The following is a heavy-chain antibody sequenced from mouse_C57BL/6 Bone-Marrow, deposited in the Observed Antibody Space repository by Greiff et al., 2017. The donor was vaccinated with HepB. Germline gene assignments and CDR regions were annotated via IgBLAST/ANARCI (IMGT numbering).Heavy chain of an antibody. V-gene: IGHV2-2*01. CDR1: GFSLTSYG. CDR2: IWSGGST. Sequence: QVQLKESGPGLVQPSQSLSITCTVSGFSLTSYGVHWVRQSPGKGLEWLGVIWSGGSTDFNAAFISRLSISKDNSKSQVFFKMNSLQADDTAIYYCARNCPIYGTPFAYWGQGTLVTVSA. D-gene: IGHD1-1*01. J-gene: IGHJ3*01. CDR3: ARNCPIYGTPFAY.